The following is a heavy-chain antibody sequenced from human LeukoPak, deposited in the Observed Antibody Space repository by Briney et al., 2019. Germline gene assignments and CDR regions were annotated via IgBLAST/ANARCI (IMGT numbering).Heavy chain of an antibody. CDR3: ARDQGYNFWSGYRWFDP. Sequence: SVKVSCKASGGTFSSYAISWVRQAPGQGLEWMGGIIPIFGTANYAQKFQGRVTITADESTSTAYMELSSLRSEDTAVYYCARDQGYNFWSGYRWFDPWGQGTLVTVSS. CDR2: IIPIFGTA. J-gene: IGHJ5*02. CDR1: GGTFSSYA. D-gene: IGHD3-3*01. V-gene: IGHV1-69*01.